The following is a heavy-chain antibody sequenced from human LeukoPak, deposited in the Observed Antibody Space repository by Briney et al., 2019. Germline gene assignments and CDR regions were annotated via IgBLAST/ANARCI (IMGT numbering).Heavy chain of an antibody. Sequence: ASVKDSCKASGYTFTNYYMHWVRQAPGQGLEWMGVIDPNGGGASYPQKVQGRVTMTRDTSTSTVYMEMRSLRPEDTAVYYCAAWGGSTSPLPGMDVWGQGTTVTVSS. CDR1: GYTFTNYY. D-gene: IGHD7-27*01. CDR2: IDPNGGGA. V-gene: IGHV1-46*01. J-gene: IGHJ6*02. CDR3: AAWGGSTSPLPGMDV.